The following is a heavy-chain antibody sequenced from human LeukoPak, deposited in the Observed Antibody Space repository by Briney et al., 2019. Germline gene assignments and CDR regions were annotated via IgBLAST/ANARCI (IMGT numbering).Heavy chain of an antibody. CDR2: ISSSSSYI. CDR3: ARDLFVVVPAAAWDAFDI. CDR1: GFTFSSYS. V-gene: IGHV3-21*01. D-gene: IGHD2-2*01. Sequence: PGGSLRLSCAASGFTFSSYSMNWVRQAPGKGLEWVSSISSSSSYIYYADSVKGRFTISRDNAKNSLYLQMNSLRAEDTAVYYCARDLFVVVPAAAWDAFDIWGQGTMVTVSS. J-gene: IGHJ3*02.